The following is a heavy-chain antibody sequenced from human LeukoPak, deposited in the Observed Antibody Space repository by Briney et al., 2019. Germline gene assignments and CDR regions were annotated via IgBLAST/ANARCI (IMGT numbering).Heavy chain of an antibody. Sequence: GRSLRLSCAASGFTFSSYAMHWVRQAPGKGLEWVAVISYDGSNKYYADSVKGRFTISRDNSKNTLYLQMNSLRAEDTAVYYCARSSGYLIDYWGQGTLVTVSS. CDR1: GFTFSSYA. V-gene: IGHV3-30-3*01. D-gene: IGHD3-22*01. CDR2: ISYDGSNK. J-gene: IGHJ4*02. CDR3: ARSSGYLIDY.